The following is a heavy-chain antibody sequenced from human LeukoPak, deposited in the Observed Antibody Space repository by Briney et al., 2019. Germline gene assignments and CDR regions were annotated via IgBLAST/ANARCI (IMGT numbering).Heavy chain of an antibody. Sequence: SVKVSCKASGGTFSSYAISWVRQAPGQGLEWMGGIIPIFGTANYAQKFQGRVTITADKSTSTAYMELSSLRSEDTAVYYCASPNCSGGSCHRSGFDYWGQGTLVTVSS. CDR1: GGTFSSYA. J-gene: IGHJ4*02. V-gene: IGHV1-69*06. CDR2: IIPIFGTA. D-gene: IGHD2-15*01. CDR3: ASPNCSGGSCHRSGFDY.